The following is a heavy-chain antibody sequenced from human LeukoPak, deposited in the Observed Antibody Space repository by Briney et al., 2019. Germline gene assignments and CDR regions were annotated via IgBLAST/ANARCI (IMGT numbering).Heavy chain of an antibody. CDR3: AGARIAEAGFSFDF. J-gene: IGHJ4*02. CDR1: GGSISSGDYY. D-gene: IGHD6-13*01. Sequence: SQTLSLTCTVSGGSISSGDYYWTWIRQPPGKALEWIGYISYSGSTNYNPSLNSRVTISVDTSKNQFSLKLTSVTAADTALYYCAGARIAEAGFSFDFWGQGTLVTVSS. V-gene: IGHV4-61*08. CDR2: ISYSGST.